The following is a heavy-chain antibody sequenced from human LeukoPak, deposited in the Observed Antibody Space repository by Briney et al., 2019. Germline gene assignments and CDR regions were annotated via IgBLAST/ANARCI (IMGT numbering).Heavy chain of an antibody. CDR2: IKQDGSEK. Sequence: GGSLKLSCAAPGFTFSSYWMSWVRQAPGKGLEWVANIKQDGSEKYYVDSVKGRFTISRDNAKNSLYLQMNSLRAEDTAVYYCAREYPGGLVEYWGQGTLVTVSS. CDR1: GFTFSSYW. CDR3: AREYPGGLVEY. J-gene: IGHJ4*02. V-gene: IGHV3-7*01. D-gene: IGHD3-16*01.